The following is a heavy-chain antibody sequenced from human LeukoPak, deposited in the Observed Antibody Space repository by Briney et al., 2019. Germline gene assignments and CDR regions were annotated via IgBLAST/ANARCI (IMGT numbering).Heavy chain of an antibody. Sequence: TGESLKISCKGSGYSFTSYWIGWVRQMPGKGLEWMGIIYPGDSDTRYSPSFQGQVTISADKSISTAYLQWSSLKASDTAMYYCARLPGGSGSYTPVWEYWGQGTLVTVSS. D-gene: IGHD1-26*01. CDR3: ARLPGGSGSYTPVWEY. J-gene: IGHJ4*02. CDR1: GYSFTSYW. CDR2: IYPGDSDT. V-gene: IGHV5-51*01.